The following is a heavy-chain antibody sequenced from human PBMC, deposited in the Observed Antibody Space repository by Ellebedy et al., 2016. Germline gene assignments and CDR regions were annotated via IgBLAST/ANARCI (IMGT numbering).Heavy chain of an antibody. CDR1: GGSISSYY. CDR2: IYTSGST. D-gene: IGHD2-2*01. CDR3: ARQGDQLLYYYYYMDV. J-gene: IGHJ6*03. V-gene: IGHV4-4*07. Sequence: SETLSLTXTVSGGSISSYYWSWIRQPAGKGLEWIGRIYTSGSTNYNPSLKSRVTMSVDTSKNQFSLKLSSVTAADTAVYYCARQGDQLLYYYYYMDVWGKGTTVTVSS.